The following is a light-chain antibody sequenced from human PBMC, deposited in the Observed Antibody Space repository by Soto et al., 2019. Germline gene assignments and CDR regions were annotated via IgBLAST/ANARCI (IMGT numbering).Light chain of an antibody. CDR3: QQYNSYPPLT. J-gene: IGKJ4*01. CDR2: AAS. CDR1: QGISSW. V-gene: IGKV1D-16*01. Sequence: DIQMTQSPSSLSASVGARVTITCRASQGISSWLAWDQQKPEKAPKSLIYAASSLQSEGPSRFSGSGSGTDFTPTSSSLQPEDVATYYCQQYNSYPPLTFGGGTKVEIK.